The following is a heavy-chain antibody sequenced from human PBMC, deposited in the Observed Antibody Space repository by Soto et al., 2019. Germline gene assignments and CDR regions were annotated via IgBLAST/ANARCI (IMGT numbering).Heavy chain of an antibody. V-gene: IGHV4-34*01. D-gene: IGHD3-3*01. Sequence: SETLSLTCAVYGGSFSCYYWSWIRQPPGKGLEWIGEINHSGSTNYNPSLKSRVTISVDTSKNQFSLKLSSVTAADTAVYYCARGPSFPVFGWFDPWGQGTLVTVSS. J-gene: IGHJ5*02. CDR1: GGSFSCYY. CDR2: INHSGST. CDR3: ARGPSFPVFGWFDP.